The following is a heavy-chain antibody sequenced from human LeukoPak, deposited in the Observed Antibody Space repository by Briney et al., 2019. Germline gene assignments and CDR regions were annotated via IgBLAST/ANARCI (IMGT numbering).Heavy chain of an antibody. V-gene: IGHV3-23*01. CDR3: AKRPIVVVVAPFHFDY. CDR2: ISGSGGST. J-gene: IGHJ4*02. D-gene: IGHD2-15*01. Sequence: PGGSLRLSCAASGFTFSDHYMDWVRQAPGKGLEWVSAISGSGGSTYYADSVKGRFTISRDNSKNTLYLQMSSLRAEDTAVYYCAKRPIVVVVAPFHFDYWGQGTLVTVSS. CDR1: GFTFSDHY.